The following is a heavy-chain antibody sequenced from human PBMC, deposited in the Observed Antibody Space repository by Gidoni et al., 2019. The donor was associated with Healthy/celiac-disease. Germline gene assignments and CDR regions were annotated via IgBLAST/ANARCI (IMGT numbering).Heavy chain of an antibody. J-gene: IGHJ4*02. CDR1: GASIRRVGSS. CDR3: ARVVRPGIAAAGTAYYFDY. V-gene: IGHV4-31*03. D-gene: IGHD6-13*01. Sequence: QVHLQESGPGLVRPSQTLSLTCPVSGASIRRVGSSGSWIRQHPGKGLEWIGYIYYSGSTYYNPSLKSRVTISVDTSKNQFSLKLSSVTAADTAVYYCARVVRPGIAAAGTAYYFDYWGQGTLVTVSS. CDR2: IYYSGST.